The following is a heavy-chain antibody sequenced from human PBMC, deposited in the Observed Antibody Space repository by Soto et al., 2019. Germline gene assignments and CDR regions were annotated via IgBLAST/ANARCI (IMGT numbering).Heavy chain of an antibody. V-gene: IGHV1-18*01. D-gene: IGHD5-18*01. CDR1: GYTFTSYG. CDR3: ASSLLVGYGLEGESD. CDR2: ISAYNGNT. Sequence: QVQLVQSGAEVKKPGASVKVSCKASGYTFTSYGISWVRQAPGQGLEWMGWISAYNGNTNYAQKLQGRVTMTTDTSTSTAYMELRSMIFDDTAVYYCASSLLVGYGLEGESDWGQGTLVTVSS. J-gene: IGHJ4*02.